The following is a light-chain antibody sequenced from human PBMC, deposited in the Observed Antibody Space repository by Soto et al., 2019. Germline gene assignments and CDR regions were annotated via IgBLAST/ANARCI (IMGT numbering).Light chain of an antibody. CDR2: KAS. J-gene: IGKJ1*01. CDR1: QSIVKW. V-gene: IGKV1-5*03. Sequence: DIQMTQSPSTLSAFVGDRVTITCRASQSIVKWLAWYQQKPGRAPKLLIYKASSLEGGVPSRFSGSGSGTEFTLTISSLQPDDFATYYCQQYKSYFWTFGQGTQVQVK. CDR3: QQYKSYFWT.